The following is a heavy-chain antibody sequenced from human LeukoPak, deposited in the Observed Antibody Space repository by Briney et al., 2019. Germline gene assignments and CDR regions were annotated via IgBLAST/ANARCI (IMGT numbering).Heavy chain of an antibody. Sequence: GASVTVSCQASGGTFSNYAISWVRQAPGQGLEWMGGIIPILGTANYAQKFQGRVTITADESTSTAYMELSSLRSEDTAVYYCARGLRYYGSESYYNPSDYWGQGTLVTVSS. J-gene: IGHJ4*02. CDR1: GGTFSNYA. CDR3: ARGLRYYGSESYYNPSDY. D-gene: IGHD3-10*01. V-gene: IGHV1-69*13. CDR2: IIPILGTA.